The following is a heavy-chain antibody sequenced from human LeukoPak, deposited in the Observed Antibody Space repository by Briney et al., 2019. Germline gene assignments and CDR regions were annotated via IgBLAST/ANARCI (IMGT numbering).Heavy chain of an antibody. CDR2: ISGSGP. V-gene: IGHV3-23*01. CDR1: GFTFSSYA. D-gene: IGHD1-26*01. CDR3: AKGSGDYWPSTLYFQH. J-gene: IGHJ1*01. Sequence: GKSLRLSCAASGFTFSSYAMHWVRQAPGKGLEWVSSISGSGPHYADSVKGRFTISGDNSKNTLSLQMNSLRAEDTAVYYCAKGSGDYWPSTLYFQHWGQGTLVTVSS.